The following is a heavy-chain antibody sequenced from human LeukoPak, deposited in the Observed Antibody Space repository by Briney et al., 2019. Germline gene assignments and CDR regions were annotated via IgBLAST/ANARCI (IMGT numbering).Heavy chain of an antibody. CDR3: ARVGRAQWELLPFSLDY. V-gene: IGHV3-7*01. CDR2: IKQDGSEK. Sequence: PGGSLRLSCAASGFTFSSYWMSWVRQAPGKGLEWVANIKQDGSEKYYVDSVKGRFTISRDNAKNPLYLQMNSLRAEDTAVYYCARVGRAQWELLPFSLDYWGQGTLVTVSS. D-gene: IGHD1-26*01. J-gene: IGHJ4*02. CDR1: GFTFSSYW.